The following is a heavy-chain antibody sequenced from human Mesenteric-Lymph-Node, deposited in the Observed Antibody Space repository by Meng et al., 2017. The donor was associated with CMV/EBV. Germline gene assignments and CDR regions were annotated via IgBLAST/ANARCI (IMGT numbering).Heavy chain of an antibody. CDR1: GGSISSGGYY. D-gene: IGHD1-14*01. J-gene: IGHJ4*02. CDR2: IYYSGST. Sequence: SGGSISSGGYYWSWIRQYPGKGLEWIGYIYYSGSTYYNPSLKSRVTISVDTSKNQFSLKLSSVTAADTAVYYCAREGGSSGNRPVDYWGQGTLVTVSS. V-gene: IGHV4-31*02. CDR3: AREGGSSGNRPVDY.